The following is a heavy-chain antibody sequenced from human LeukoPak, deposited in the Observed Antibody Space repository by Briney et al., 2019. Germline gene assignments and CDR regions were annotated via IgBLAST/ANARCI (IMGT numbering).Heavy chain of an antibody. V-gene: IGHV5-51*01. CDR3: ARHSLGGNSHMGAFDI. Sequence: GEPLKTSCKGSGYRFTSYWIGWVRRLPGKGLEWMGIIYPGDSDTKYSPSFQGQVTISADKSSSTAYLQWSSLKASDTAMYYCARHSLGGNSHMGAFDIWGQGTMVTVSS. D-gene: IGHD4-23*01. CDR1: GYRFTSYW. J-gene: IGHJ3*02. CDR2: IYPGDSDT.